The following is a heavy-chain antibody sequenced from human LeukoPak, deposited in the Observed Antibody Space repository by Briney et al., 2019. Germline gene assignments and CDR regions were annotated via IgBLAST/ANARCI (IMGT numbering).Heavy chain of an antibody. J-gene: IGHJ3*02. CDR3: ARVLPYFFDKSGDAFDI. V-gene: IGHV4-61*01. Sequence: SETLSLTCTVSSGSVSSGSSYWSWIRQPPGEGPEWIGYLYYSGSTNYNPSLKSRVTISVDTSKNQFSLKLSSVTAADTAVYYCARVLPYFFDKSGDAFDIWGQGTMVTVSS. CDR1: SGSVSSGSSY. D-gene: IGHD3-22*01. CDR2: LYYSGST.